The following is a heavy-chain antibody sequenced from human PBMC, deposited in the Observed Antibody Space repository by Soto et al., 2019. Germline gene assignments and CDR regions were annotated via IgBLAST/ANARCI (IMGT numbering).Heavy chain of an antibody. Sequence: GGSLRLSFAASGFTFSHYAMNWVRQAPGKGLEWVSTISGSGGSPYYADSVKGRFTIPRDNSKNTLYLQMNSLRAGDSAIYYCAKEGTSGLYYFDYWGQGTLVTVSS. V-gene: IGHV3-23*01. CDR2: ISGSGGSP. CDR1: GFTFSHYA. D-gene: IGHD6-19*01. CDR3: AKEGTSGLYYFDY. J-gene: IGHJ4*02.